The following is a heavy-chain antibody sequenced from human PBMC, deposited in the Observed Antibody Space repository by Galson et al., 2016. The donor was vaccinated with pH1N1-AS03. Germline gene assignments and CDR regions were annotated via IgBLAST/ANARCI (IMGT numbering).Heavy chain of an antibody. CDR1: GFTFRNYA. J-gene: IGHJ3*02. CDR2: ISVRGGIT. Sequence: SLRLSCAASGFTFRNYAMSWVRQAPGKGLEWVSGISVRGGITFYADSVKGRFTISRDNSQNTLYLQMNSLRAEDTAVYYCAKGSSGWAHDAFDIWGQGTMVTVSS. CDR3: AKGSSGWAHDAFDI. V-gene: IGHV3-23*01. D-gene: IGHD6-19*01.